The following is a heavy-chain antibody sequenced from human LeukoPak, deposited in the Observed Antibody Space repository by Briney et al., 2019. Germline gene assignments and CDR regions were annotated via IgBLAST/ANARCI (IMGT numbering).Heavy chain of an antibody. Sequence: PGGSLRLSCAASGFTFSSHWMHWVRQAPGKGLVWVSRLKSDGRSTSYADSVKGRFTISRDNAKNSLYLQMNSLRAEDTAVYYCAREIRGYSYFDYWGQGTLVTVSS. J-gene: IGHJ4*02. CDR2: LKSDGRST. CDR3: AREIRGYSYFDY. D-gene: IGHD1-26*01. V-gene: IGHV3-74*01. CDR1: GFTFSSHW.